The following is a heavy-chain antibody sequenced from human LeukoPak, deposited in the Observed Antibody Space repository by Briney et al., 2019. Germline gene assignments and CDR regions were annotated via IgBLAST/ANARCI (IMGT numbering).Heavy chain of an antibody. Sequence: GGSLRLSCAASGFAFSSYDMNWVRQAPGKGPEWVSYISSTGSTIYYADSVKGRFTISRDNAKNSLYLQMNSLRAEDTAVYSCARDWSGSGWYYGMDVRGQGTTVTVSS. CDR1: GFAFSSYD. J-gene: IGHJ6*02. CDR3: ARDWSGSGWYYGMDV. V-gene: IGHV3-48*03. CDR2: ISSTGSTI. D-gene: IGHD6-19*01.